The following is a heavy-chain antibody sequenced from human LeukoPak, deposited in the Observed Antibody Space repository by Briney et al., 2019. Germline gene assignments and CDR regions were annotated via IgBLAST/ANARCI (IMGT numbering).Heavy chain of an antibody. CDR1: GGSISPYY. Sequence: SETLSLTCTVSGGSISPYYWSWIRQPPGKGLEWLGCIYYSGNTDYNPSLKSRVAISVDTSKNQFSLKLSSVTAADTAVYYCARSTGSTMFIDYWGQGTLVTVSS. V-gene: IGHV4-59*01. J-gene: IGHJ4*02. D-gene: IGHD3-10*02. CDR3: ARSTGSTMFIDY. CDR2: IYYSGNT.